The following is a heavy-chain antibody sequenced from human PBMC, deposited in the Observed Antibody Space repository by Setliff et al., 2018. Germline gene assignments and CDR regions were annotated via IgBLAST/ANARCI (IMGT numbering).Heavy chain of an antibody. CDR2: VYYSGTA. CDR1: DGSLSTYY. V-gene: IGHV4-59*08. J-gene: IGHJ4*02. CDR3: ARGGTFRYFDF. Sequence: SETLSLTCTVSDGSLSTYYWSWIRQPPGKGLEFIGYVYYSGTANYSPSLRSRVSISLDTSKSQFFLKLNSVTAADTAVYYCARGGTFRYFDFWGQGAPVTVSS. D-gene: IGHD2-15*01.